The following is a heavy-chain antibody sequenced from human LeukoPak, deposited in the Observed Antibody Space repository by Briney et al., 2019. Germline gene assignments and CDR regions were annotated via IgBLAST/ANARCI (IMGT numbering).Heavy chain of an antibody. CDR2: ISSSSSYI. J-gene: IGHJ3*02. Sequence: GSLRLSCAASGFTFSSYSMNWVRQAPGKGLEWVSSISSSSSYIYYADSVKGRFTISRDNAKNSLYLQMNSLRAEDTAVYYCARDLRVRDSGTNDAFDIWGQGTMVTVSS. D-gene: IGHD1-26*01. CDR3: ARDLRVRDSGTNDAFDI. V-gene: IGHV3-21*01. CDR1: GFTFSSYS.